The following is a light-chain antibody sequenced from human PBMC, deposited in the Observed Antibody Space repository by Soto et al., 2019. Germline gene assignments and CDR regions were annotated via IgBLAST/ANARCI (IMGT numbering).Light chain of an antibody. Sequence: EILMTQSPATLSVSPGERATLSCRASQSLNRNLAWYQQKPGQAPRLIIYGASTRASGIPARFSGSGSGTEFTSTIRSLQSEDFALYYCQHYNDWPPAFTFGPGTKVDL. CDR2: GAS. CDR1: QSLNRN. CDR3: QHYNDWPPAFT. V-gene: IGKV3D-15*01. J-gene: IGKJ3*01.